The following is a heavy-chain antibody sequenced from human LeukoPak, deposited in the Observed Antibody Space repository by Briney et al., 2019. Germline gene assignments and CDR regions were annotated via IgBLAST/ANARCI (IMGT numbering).Heavy chain of an antibody. J-gene: IGHJ4*02. CDR1: GDSVSSNSAA. V-gene: IGHV6-1*01. Sequence: SQTLSLTCAISGDSVSSNSAAWNWIRQSPSRGLEWLGRTYYRSKWYNDYAASVKSRITINPDTSKNQFSLQLNSVTPEDTAVYYCASSGGSTPGNLLDYWGQGTLVTVSS. D-gene: IGHD1-26*01. CDR3: ASSGGSTPGNLLDY. CDR2: TYYRSKWYN.